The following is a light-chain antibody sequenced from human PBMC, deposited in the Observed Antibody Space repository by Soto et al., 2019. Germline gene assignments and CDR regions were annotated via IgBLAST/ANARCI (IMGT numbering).Light chain of an antibody. V-gene: IGLV2-11*01. CDR3: CSYARTTHV. CDR2: DVT. CDR1: TSDIGGYKY. J-gene: IGLJ1*01. Sequence: QSALTQPPSASGSPGQSVTISCTGTTSDIGGYKYVSWYQQLPGKAPKLMIFDVTKRPSGVPDRFSGSNSGNTASLTISGLQAEDEAIYYCCSYARTTHVFGTGTKLTVL.